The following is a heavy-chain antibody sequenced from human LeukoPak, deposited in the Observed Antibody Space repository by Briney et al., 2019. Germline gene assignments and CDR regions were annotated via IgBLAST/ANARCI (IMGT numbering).Heavy chain of an antibody. V-gene: IGHV1-18*01. CDR2: ISAYNGNT. D-gene: IGHD3-10*01. CDR3: ARARLWFGELLRYYYMDV. Sequence: ASVKVSCKASGYTFTSYGISWVRQASGQGLEWMGWISAYNGNTNYAQKLQGRVTMTTDTSTSTAYMELRSLRSDDTAVYYCARARLWFGELLRYYYMDVWGKGTTVTVSS. J-gene: IGHJ6*03. CDR1: GYTFTSYG.